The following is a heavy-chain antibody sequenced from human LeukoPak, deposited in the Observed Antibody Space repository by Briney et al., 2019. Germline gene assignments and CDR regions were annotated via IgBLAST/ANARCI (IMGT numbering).Heavy chain of an antibody. D-gene: IGHD1-26*01. CDR3: AKQPLVGATYDD. J-gene: IGHJ4*02. V-gene: IGHV3-23*01. CDR2: ISGSSDTT. Sequence: GGSLRLSCAASGFTFGSYAMSWVRQAPGKGLEWVSAISGSSDTTYYADSVKGRFTISRDNSKNTLYLQMNSLRAEDTAVYYCAKQPLVGATYDDWGQGTLVTVSS. CDR1: GFTFGSYA.